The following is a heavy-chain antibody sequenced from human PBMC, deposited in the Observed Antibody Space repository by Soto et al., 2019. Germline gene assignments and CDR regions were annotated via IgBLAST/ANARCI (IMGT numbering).Heavy chain of an antibody. CDR1: GFTFSSYA. CDR3: AKRKARVYNVDTAMVPLYYYYGMDV. Sequence: PGGSLRLSCAASGFTFSSYAMSWVRQAPGKGLEWVSAISGSGGSTYYADSVKGRFTISRDNSKNTLYLQMNSLRAEDTAVYYCAKRKARVYNVDTAMVPLYYYYGMDVWGQGTTVTVSS. V-gene: IGHV3-23*01. J-gene: IGHJ6*02. CDR2: ISGSGGST. D-gene: IGHD5-18*01.